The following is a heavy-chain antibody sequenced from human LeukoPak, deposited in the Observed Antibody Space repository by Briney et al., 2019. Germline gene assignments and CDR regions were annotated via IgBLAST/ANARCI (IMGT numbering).Heavy chain of an antibody. CDR3: ARDGYDSSGWYEGTFDY. D-gene: IGHD6-19*01. CDR2: INAGNGNT. J-gene: IGHJ4*02. Sequence: ASVKVSCKASGYTFTSYAMHWVRQAPGQRVEWMGWINAGNGNTKYSQKFQGRVTITRDTSASTAYMELSSLRSEDTAVYYCARDGYDSSGWYEGTFDYWGQGTLVTVSS. V-gene: IGHV1-3*01. CDR1: GYTFTSYA.